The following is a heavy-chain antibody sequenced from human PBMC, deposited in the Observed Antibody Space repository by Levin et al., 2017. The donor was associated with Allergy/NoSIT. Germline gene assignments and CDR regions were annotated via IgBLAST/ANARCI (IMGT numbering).Heavy chain of an antibody. D-gene: IGHD4-17*01. CDR3: ARLNYTDSLNFHGMDV. CDR1: GDSVTRTSSY. Sequence: SETLSLTCSVSGDSVTRTSSYWGWIRQPPGKGLEWIGSIHYSGSTYYNPSLKSRVTVSVDTSKNQFSLRLTSVTAADTAVYYCARLNYTDSLNFHGMDVWGQGTTVTVSS. CDR2: IHYSGST. J-gene: IGHJ6*02. V-gene: IGHV4-39*01.